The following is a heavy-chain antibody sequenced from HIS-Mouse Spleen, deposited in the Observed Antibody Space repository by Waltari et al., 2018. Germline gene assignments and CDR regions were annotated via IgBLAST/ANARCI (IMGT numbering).Heavy chain of an antibody. CDR1: GFTFSSYG. CDR3: AKDRGSPLYFDY. V-gene: IGHV3-30*18. J-gene: IGHJ4*02. CDR2: ISYDGSNK. Sequence: QVQLVESGGGVVQPGRSLRLSCAASGFTFSSYGMHWVRQAPGKGMGWVAVISYDGSNKSYADSEKGRFTISRDNSKNPLYLQMNSLRAEDTAVYYCAKDRGSPLYFDYWGQGTLVTVSS. D-gene: IGHD1-26*01.